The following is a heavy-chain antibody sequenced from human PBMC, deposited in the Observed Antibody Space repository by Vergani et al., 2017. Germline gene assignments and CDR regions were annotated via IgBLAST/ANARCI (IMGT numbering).Heavy chain of an antibody. D-gene: IGHD3-3*01. V-gene: IGHV3-NL1*01. J-gene: IGHJ4*02. CDR3: ARGPTDDFWSGYYPYYFDY. CDR1: GFTFYNYG. Sequence: QVQLVETGGGVVQPGRSLRLSCAASGFTFYNYGMHWVRQAPGKGLEWVAVIYSGGSTYYADSVKGRFTISRDNSKNTLYLQMNSLRAEDTAVYYCARGPTDDFWSGYYPYYFDYWGQGTLVTVSS. CDR2: IYSGGST.